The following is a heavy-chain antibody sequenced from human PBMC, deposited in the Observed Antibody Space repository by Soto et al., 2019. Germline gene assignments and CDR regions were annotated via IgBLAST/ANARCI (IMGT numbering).Heavy chain of an antibody. J-gene: IGHJ6*02. CDR3: ARELPTAIRGGYYYSDGMDV. D-gene: IGHD2-2*02. CDR2: LHSDGSTT. V-gene: IGHV3-74*01. Sequence: EVQLVESGGGLVQPGGSLRLSCAASGFIFSSYWMHWVRQAPGKGLVWVSRLHSDGSTTSYADSVKGRFTISRDNAKNTLYLQMNSLRAEDTAVYYCARELPTAIRGGYYYSDGMDVWGQGTTVTVSS. CDR1: GFIFSSYW.